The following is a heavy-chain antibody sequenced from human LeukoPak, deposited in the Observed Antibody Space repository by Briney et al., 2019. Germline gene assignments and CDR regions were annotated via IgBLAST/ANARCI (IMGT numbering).Heavy chain of an antibody. D-gene: IGHD4-17*01. Sequence: GGSLRLSCAASGFTFSSYAMHWVRQAPGKGLEWVAVISYDGSNKYYADSVKGRFTISRDNSKNTLYLQMNSLRAEDTAVYYCARSTVTTSVQDYWGQGTLVTVSS. CDR2: ISYDGSNK. CDR1: GFTFSSYA. CDR3: ARSTVTTSVQDY. V-gene: IGHV3-30*04. J-gene: IGHJ4*02.